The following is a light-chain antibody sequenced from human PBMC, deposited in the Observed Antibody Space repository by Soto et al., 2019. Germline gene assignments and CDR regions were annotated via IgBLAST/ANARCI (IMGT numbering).Light chain of an antibody. J-gene: IGKJ1*01. CDR1: QLITT. CDR2: RIS. V-gene: IGKV3D-20*02. CDR3: QQRSNWQT. Sequence: EVVLTQSPGTLSLSPGERATLSCRASQLITTLGWYQRKPGQAPRLLIYRISNRATGTPDRFSGSGSGTDFTLTISRLEPEDFAAYYCQQRSNWQTFGQGTKVDIK.